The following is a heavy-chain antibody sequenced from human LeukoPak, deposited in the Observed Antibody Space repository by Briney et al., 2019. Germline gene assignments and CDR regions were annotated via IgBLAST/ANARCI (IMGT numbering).Heavy chain of an antibody. Sequence: SETLSLTCTVSSGSISTSNYYWGWVRQPPGKALVWIGNIFYSGSTYYNPSLKSRVTISVDTSKNQFSLKLTSVTAADTAVYYCARAIDYYDSSGSFDYWGQGTLVTVSS. CDR3: ARAIDYYDSSGSFDY. V-gene: IGHV4-39*07. CDR1: SGSISTSNYY. CDR2: IFYSGST. J-gene: IGHJ4*02. D-gene: IGHD3-22*01.